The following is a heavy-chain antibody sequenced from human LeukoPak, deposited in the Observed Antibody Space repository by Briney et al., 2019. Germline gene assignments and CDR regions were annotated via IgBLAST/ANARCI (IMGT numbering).Heavy chain of an antibody. CDR1: GYSFAGYY. J-gene: IGHJ4*02. Sequence: ASVKVSCKASGYSFAGYYMHWVRQAPGQGLEWMGWINPNSGGTNYAQKFQGRVTMTRDTSISTAHMELSRLRSDDTAVYYCARDLHGDYVPDFDYWGQGTLVTVSS. CDR2: INPNSGGT. D-gene: IGHD4-17*01. CDR3: ARDLHGDYVPDFDY. V-gene: IGHV1-2*02.